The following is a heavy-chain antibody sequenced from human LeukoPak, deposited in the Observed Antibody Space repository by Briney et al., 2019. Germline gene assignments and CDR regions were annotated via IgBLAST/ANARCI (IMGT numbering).Heavy chain of an antibody. J-gene: IGHJ2*01. Sequence: GGSLRLSCSASGFSFSSYAMHWVRQAPGKGLEWVSAIYSGGDTYHADSVKGRFTISRDNSKNTLDLQMNSLRAEDTAVYYCARDGHRGYFDLWGRGTLVTVSS. CDR1: GFSFSSYA. CDR3: ARDGHRGYFDL. V-gene: IGHV3-53*01. CDR2: IYSGGDT.